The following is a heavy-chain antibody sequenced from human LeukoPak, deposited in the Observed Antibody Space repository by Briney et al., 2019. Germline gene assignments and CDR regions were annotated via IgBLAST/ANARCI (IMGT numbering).Heavy chain of an antibody. V-gene: IGHV4-38-2*02. D-gene: IGHD3-22*01. CDR1: GYSISSGYY. Sequence: SETLSLTCTVSGYSISSGYYWGWIRQPPGKGLEWIGSIYHSGSTNYNPSLKSRVTISVDKSKNQFSLKLSSVTAADTAVYYCARGGGEYYYDSSGYFTWGQGTLVTVSS. CDR3: ARGGGEYYYDSSGYFT. CDR2: IYHSGST. J-gene: IGHJ5*02.